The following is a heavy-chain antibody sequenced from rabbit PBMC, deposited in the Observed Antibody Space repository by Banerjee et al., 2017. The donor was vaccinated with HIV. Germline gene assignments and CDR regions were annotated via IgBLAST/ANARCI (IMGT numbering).Heavy chain of an antibody. V-gene: IGHV1S40*01. J-gene: IGHJ4*01. CDR3: ARGPSADYVPYGYDFNL. CDR2: IYIGSGIT. CDR1: GFTLSTYYY. Sequence: QSLEESGGDLVKPGASLTLTCTASGFTLSTYYYMCWVRQAPGKGLEWIGCIYIGSGITYYASWAKGRFTISKTSSTTVTLQMTSLTAADTATYFCARGPSADYVPYGYDFNLWGPGTLVTVS. D-gene: IGHD6-1*01.